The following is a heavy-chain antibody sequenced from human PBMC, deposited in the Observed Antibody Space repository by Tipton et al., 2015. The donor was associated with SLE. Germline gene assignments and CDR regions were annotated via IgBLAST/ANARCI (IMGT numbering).Heavy chain of an antibody. Sequence: TLSLTCTVSGGSISSGGYDWTWIRQLPGKGLEWIGYIYYSGSTYYNPSLKSRVTFSVDTSKNQFSLRLTSVTAADTAVYYCARGGVGGYDYFDYWGQGTLVTVSS. J-gene: IGHJ4*02. V-gene: IGHV4-31*03. D-gene: IGHD5-12*01. CDR1: GGSISSGGYD. CDR2: IYYSGST. CDR3: ARGGVGGYDYFDY.